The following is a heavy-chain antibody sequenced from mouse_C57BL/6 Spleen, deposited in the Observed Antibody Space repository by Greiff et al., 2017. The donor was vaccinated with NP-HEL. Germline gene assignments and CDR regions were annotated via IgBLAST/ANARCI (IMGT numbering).Heavy chain of an antibody. D-gene: IGHD2-2*01. CDR2: IDPEDGET. Sequence: EVQLQQSGAELVKPGASVKLSCTASGFNIIDYYMHWVKQRTEQGLEWIGRIDPEDGETKYAPKFQGKATITADTSSNTAYLQLSSLTSEDTAVYYWARLVTTTGGYYAMDYWGQGTSVTVSS. J-gene: IGHJ4*01. CDR3: ARLVTTTGGYYAMDY. CDR1: GFNIIDYY. V-gene: IGHV14-2*01.